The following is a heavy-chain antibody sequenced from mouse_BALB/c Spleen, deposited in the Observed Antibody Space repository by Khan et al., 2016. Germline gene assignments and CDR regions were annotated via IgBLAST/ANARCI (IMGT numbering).Heavy chain of an antibody. CDR1: GFNIKDTY. D-gene: IGHD1-1*01. CDR3: ARDYYGSRWYFDV. J-gene: IGHJ1*01. Sequence: EVQLQESGAELVKPGASVKLSCTVSGFNIKDTYMYWVKQRPEQGLEWIGRIDPANGNSKYDPKFQGKATITADTSSNTAYLHLSSLTSEDTAVXYCARDYYGSRWYFDVWGAGTTVTVSS. V-gene: IGHV14-3*02. CDR2: IDPANGNS.